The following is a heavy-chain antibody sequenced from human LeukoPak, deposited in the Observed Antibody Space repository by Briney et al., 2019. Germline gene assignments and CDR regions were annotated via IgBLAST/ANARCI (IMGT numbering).Heavy chain of an antibody. CDR2: ISAYNGNT. CDR3: ARDSPNYYDSSSIDY. D-gene: IGHD3-22*01. V-gene: IGHV1-18*01. Sequence: ASVKVSCKASGYTFTSYGISWVRQAPGQGLEWMGWISAYNGNTNYAQKLQGRVTMTTDTSTSTAYMELRSLGSDDTAVYYCARDSPNYYDSSSIDYWGQGTLVTVPS. J-gene: IGHJ4*02. CDR1: GYTFTSYG.